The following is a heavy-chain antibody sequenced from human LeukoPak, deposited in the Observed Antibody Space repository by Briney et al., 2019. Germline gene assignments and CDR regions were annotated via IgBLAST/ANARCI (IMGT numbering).Heavy chain of an antibody. CDR1: GYTFTSYD. CDR3: ARGTSGIHYYDSSGYHD. J-gene: IGHJ4*02. Sequence: ASVKVSCKASGYTFTSYDINWVRQATGQGLEWMGWMNPNSGNTGYAQKFQGRVTMTRNTSISTGYMELSSLRSEDTAVYYRARGTSGIHYYDSSGYHDWGQGTLVTVSS. V-gene: IGHV1-8*01. D-gene: IGHD3-22*01. CDR2: MNPNSGNT.